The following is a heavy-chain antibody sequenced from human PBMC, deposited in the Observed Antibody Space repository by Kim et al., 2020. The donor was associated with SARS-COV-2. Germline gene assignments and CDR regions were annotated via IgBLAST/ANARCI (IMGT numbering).Heavy chain of an antibody. Sequence: GGSLRLSCAASGFTFSRSWMHWVRQPPGKGLVWVSRINSDGSSTSYADSVKGRFTISRDNAKNTLYLQMNSRRAEATAVYYCARVGHLGADYWGAQLYYFDYWGQGTLVTVSS. CDR3: ARVGHLGADYWGAQLYYFDY. V-gene: IGHV3-74*01. J-gene: IGHJ4*02. D-gene: IGHD7-27*01. CDR2: INSDGSST. CDR1: GFTFSRSW.